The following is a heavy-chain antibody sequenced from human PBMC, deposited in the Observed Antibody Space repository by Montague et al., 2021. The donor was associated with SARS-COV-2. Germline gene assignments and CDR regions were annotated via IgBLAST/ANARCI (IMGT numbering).Heavy chain of an antibody. CDR1: GGWYCDSY. D-gene: IGHD2-2*01. CDR2: VNQSGTT. J-gene: IGHJ3*02. Sequence: SETLSLTCARPGGWYCDSYRRSTRQHPRKHPKWFGEVNQSGTTIYNPSVKSGVTISEDTSKNQFYLRLNSVTAADTAVYYCARGRRPVVVPGAGPAGRAFDIWGQGTMVTVSS. V-gene: IGHV4-34*01. CDR3: ARGRRPVVVPGAGPAGRAFDI.